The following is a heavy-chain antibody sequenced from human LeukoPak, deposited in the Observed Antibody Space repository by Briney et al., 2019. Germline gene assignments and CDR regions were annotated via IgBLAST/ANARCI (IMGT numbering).Heavy chain of an antibody. D-gene: IGHD4-23*01. V-gene: IGHV4-59*08. CDR1: GGSISSYH. CDR2: IYYSGST. J-gene: IGHJ3*02. Sequence: SETLSLTCTVSGGSISSYHWSWTRQPPGKGLEWIGNIYYSGSTNYNPSLKSRVTISVDTSKNQFSLKLSSVTAADTAVYYCARRFGTTTVAYDAFDIWGQGTMVTVSS. CDR3: ARRFGTTTVAYDAFDI.